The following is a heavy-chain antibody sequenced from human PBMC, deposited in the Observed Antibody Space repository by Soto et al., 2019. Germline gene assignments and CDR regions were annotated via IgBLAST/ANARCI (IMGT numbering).Heavy chain of an antibody. J-gene: IGHJ6*02. CDR1: GRTFSSYA. V-gene: IGHV1-69*13. CDR3: ARAGIAARLYYYGMDV. CDR2: IIPIFGTA. Sequence: SVKVSCKASGRTFSSYAISWVRQAPGQGLEWMGGIIPIFGTANYAQKFQGRVTITADESTSTAYMELSSLRSEDTAVYYCARAGIAARLYYYGMDVWGQGTTVTVSS. D-gene: IGHD6-6*01.